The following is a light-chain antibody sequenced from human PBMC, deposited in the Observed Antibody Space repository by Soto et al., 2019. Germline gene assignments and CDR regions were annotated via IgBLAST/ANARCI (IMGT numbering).Light chain of an antibody. Sequence: DIVMTQSPDSLAVSLGERATINCKSSQSILYSSNNKNQLAWYQQKPGQPPKLLFYWASTRESGLPDRFSGRESATDFTLTISILQAEDVAVYYYQQYYSPPYTFGQGTKLEI. J-gene: IGKJ2*01. CDR3: QQYYSPPYT. CDR2: WAS. CDR1: QSILYSSNNKNQ. V-gene: IGKV4-1*01.